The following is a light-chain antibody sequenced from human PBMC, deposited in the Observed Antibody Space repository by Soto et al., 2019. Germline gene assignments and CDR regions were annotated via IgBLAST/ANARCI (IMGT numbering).Light chain of an antibody. V-gene: IGKV3-20*01. CDR2: GAS. Sequence: DIVLTQSPGPLSLSPGQRATLSCRAIESISRDYLAWYQQRLGQAPRLLIYGASSGATGIPDRFSGSGSGTDFTLTISRLEPEYFAIYYCQPYGGVPYTFGQGTKLEIK. J-gene: IGKJ2*01. CDR1: ESISRDY. CDR3: QPYGGVPYT.